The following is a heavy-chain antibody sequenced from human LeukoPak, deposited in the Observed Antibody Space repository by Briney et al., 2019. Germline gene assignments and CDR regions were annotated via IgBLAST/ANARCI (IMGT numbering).Heavy chain of an antibody. D-gene: IGHD6-6*01. CDR2: ISAYNGNT. J-gene: IGHJ6*02. CDR1: GGTFSSYA. Sequence: ASVKVSCKASGGTFSSYAISWVRQAPGQGLEWMGWISAYNGNTNYAQKLQGRVTMTTDTSTSTAYMELRSLRSDDTAVYYCARDFSSSFVYYYYGMDVWGQGTTVTVSS. V-gene: IGHV1-18*01. CDR3: ARDFSSSFVYYYYGMDV.